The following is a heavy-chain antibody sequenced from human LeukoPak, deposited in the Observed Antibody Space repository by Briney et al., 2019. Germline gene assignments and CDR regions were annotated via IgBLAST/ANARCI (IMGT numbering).Heavy chain of an antibody. V-gene: IGHV3-74*01. CDR2: IDNDGSGT. J-gene: IGHJ5*02. CDR3: AGERPHNWFDP. CDR1: GFTFSNYW. Sequence: GGSLRLSCAASGFTFSNYWMHWVRQAPGKGLVWVSRIDNDGSGTVYADSVKGRFTVFRDNAKNTLFLQMNSLRAEDTAVYYCAGERPHNWFDPWGQGTLVTVSS.